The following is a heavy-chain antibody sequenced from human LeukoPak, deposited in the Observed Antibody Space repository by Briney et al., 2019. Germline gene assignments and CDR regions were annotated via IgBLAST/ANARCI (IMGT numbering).Heavy chain of an antibody. Sequence: GGSLRLSCAASVLTFGIYAMCWVRQAPEQGLDWVSAISARDGSTYYADSVKGRFTISRDNSKNTLYLQMNSLRAEDTAVYYCAKLLNDYGDYYFDYWGQGTLVTVSS. J-gene: IGHJ4*02. D-gene: IGHD4-17*01. CDR1: VLTFGIYA. V-gene: IGHV3-23*01. CDR2: ISARDGST. CDR3: AKLLNDYGDYYFDY.